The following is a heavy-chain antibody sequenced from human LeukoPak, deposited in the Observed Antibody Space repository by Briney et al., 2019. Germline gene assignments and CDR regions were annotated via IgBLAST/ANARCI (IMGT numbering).Heavy chain of an antibody. CDR1: GFTFDDYA. CDR3: ARDVSSGYSYFDY. CDR2: ISWNSGSI. V-gene: IGHV3-9*01. J-gene: IGHJ4*02. D-gene: IGHD6-19*01. Sequence: PGGSLRLSCAASGFTFDDYAMHWVRQAPGKGLEWVSGISWNSGSIGYADSVKGRFTISRDNSKNTLYLQMNSLRAEDTAVYYCARDVSSGYSYFDYWGQGTLVTVSS.